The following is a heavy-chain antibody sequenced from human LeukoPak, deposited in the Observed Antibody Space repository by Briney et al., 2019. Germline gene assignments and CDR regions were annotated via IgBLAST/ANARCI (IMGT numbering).Heavy chain of an antibody. CDR2: IYYSGST. V-gene: IGHV4-59*12. CDR3: ARTIDDSSGYYYDGTFDP. CDR1: GGSISSYY. J-gene: IGHJ5*02. Sequence: PSETLSLTCTVSGGSISSYYWSWIRQPPGKGLEWIGYIYYSGSTNYNPSLKSRVTMSVDTSKNQFSLKLSSVTAADTAVYYCARTIDDSSGYYYDGTFDPWGQGTQVTVSS. D-gene: IGHD3-22*01.